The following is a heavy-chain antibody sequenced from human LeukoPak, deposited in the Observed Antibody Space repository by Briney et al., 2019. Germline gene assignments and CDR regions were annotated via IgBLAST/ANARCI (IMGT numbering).Heavy chain of an antibody. J-gene: IGHJ4*02. CDR3: AKARPHNLWFLGHSGESDY. D-gene: IGHD1-26*01. CDR1: GFTFNNYA. V-gene: IGHV3-23*01. CDR2: ISGSGGST. Sequence: PGGSLRLSCTASGFTFNNYAMYWVRQAPRKGLEWVSAISGSGGSTYYADSVKGRFTISRDNSKNTLYLQMNSLRAEDTAVYYCAKARPHNLWFLGHSGESDYWGQGTQVTVSS.